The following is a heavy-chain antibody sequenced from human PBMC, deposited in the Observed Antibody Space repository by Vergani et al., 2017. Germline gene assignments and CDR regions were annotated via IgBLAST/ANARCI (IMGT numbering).Heavy chain of an antibody. V-gene: IGHV1-8*01. CDR3: ARGRGYCSSTSCYFEAFDI. D-gene: IGHD2-2*01. CDR1: GYTFTSYD. CDR2: MNPNSGNT. Sequence: QVQLVQSGAEVKKPEASVKVSCKASGYTFTSYDINWVRQATGQGLEWMGWMNPNSGNTGYAQKFQGRVTMTRNTSISTAYMELSSLRSEDTAVYYCARGRGYCSSTSCYFEAFDIWGQGTMVTVSS. J-gene: IGHJ3*02.